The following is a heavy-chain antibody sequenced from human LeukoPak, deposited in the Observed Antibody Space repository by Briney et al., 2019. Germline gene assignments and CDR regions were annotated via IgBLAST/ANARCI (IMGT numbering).Heavy chain of an antibody. CDR2: INHSGST. CDR1: GGSFSGYY. V-gene: IGHV4-34*01. J-gene: IGHJ4*02. D-gene: IGHD3-22*01. CDR3: ARGNYYDSSGRYYFDY. Sequence: SETLSLTCSVYGGSFSGYYWSWIRQPPGKGLEWIGEINHSGSTNYNPSLKSRVTISVDTSKNQFSLKLSSVTAADTAVYYCARGNYYDSSGRYYFDYWGQGTLVTVSS.